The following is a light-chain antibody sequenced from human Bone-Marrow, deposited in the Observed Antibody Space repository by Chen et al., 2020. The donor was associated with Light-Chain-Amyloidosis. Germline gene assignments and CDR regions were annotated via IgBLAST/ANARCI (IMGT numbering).Light chain of an antibody. CDR3: QSADSSGTYEVI. V-gene: IGLV3-25*03. Sequence: SYELTQPPSVSVSPGQTARITCSGDDLPTKYAYWYQQKPGQAPVLVIHRDTERPSGISERFSGSSSATTGTLTISGVQAEDEADDHCQSADSSGTYEVIFGGGTKLTVL. CDR2: RDT. CDR1: DLPTKY. J-gene: IGLJ2*01.